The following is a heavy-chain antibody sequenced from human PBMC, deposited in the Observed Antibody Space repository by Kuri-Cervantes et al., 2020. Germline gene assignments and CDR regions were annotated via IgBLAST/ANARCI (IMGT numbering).Heavy chain of an antibody. J-gene: IGHJ6*03. Sequence: GESLKISCAASGFTFSSYWMSWVRQAPGKGLEWVANIKQDGSEKYYVDSVKGRFTISRDNAKNSLYLQMNSLRAEDTALYYCAKGPRGHYYMDVWGKGTTVTVSS. D-gene: IGHD3-10*01. CDR2: IKQDGSEK. CDR1: GFTFSSYW. V-gene: IGHV3-7*03. CDR3: AKGPRGHYYMDV.